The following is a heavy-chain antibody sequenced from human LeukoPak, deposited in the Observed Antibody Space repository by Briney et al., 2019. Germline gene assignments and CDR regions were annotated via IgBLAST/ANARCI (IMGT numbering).Heavy chain of an antibody. CDR3: AKAGHYGSGSYYSDY. D-gene: IGHD3-10*01. J-gene: IGHJ4*02. Sequence: GGSLRLSCAASGFTFSSYSMNWVRQAPGKGLEWVSSISSSSSYIYYADSVKGRFTISRDNAKNSLYLQMSSLRAEDTAVYYCAKAGHYGSGSYYSDYWGRGTLDTVSP. CDR1: GFTFSSYS. V-gene: IGHV3-21*04. CDR2: ISSSSSYI.